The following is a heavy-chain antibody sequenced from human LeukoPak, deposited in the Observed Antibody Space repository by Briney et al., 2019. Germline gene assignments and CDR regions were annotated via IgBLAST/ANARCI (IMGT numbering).Heavy chain of an antibody. D-gene: IGHD3-10*01. CDR2: ISAYNGNT. V-gene: IGHV1-18*01. Sequence: GASVKVSCKASGYTFSSNGISWVRQAPGQGLEWMGWISAYNGNTNYAQKFQGRVTMTTDTSTSTAYMELRSLRSDDTAVYYCARHKPYGSGSFDTFDIWGQGTTVTVSS. J-gene: IGHJ3*02. CDR1: GYTFSSNG. CDR3: ARHKPYGSGSFDTFDI.